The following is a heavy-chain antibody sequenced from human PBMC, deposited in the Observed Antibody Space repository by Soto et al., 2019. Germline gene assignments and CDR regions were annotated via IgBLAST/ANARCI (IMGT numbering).Heavy chain of an antibody. J-gene: IGHJ5*01. CDR1: GYTFTSYD. CDR2: MNPNSGNT. V-gene: IGHV1-8*01. D-gene: IGHD2-21*01. Sequence: QVQLVQSGAEVKTPGASVKVSCKASGYTFTSYDMNWVRQAPGQGLEWMGWMNPNSGNTGYAQKFQGRLTMTRDTAISIAHMELSSLRNEDPAVYYCARSDGYNFNWLDSWGQGTLVTVSA. CDR3: ARSDGYNFNWLDS.